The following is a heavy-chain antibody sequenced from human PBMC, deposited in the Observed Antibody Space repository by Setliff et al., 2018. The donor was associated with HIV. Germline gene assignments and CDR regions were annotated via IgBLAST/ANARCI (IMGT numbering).Heavy chain of an antibody. CDR1: GESFSNYH. J-gene: IGHJ1*01. CDR3: ARDSNAPYFQH. Sequence: SETLSLTCAVFGESFSNYHWNWFRQPPGGGLEWIGEISHSGNTDYNSSLKSRVTISVDTSKNQFSLKLNSVTAADTAVYYCARDSNAPYFQHWGQGTLVTVSS. CDR2: ISHSGNT. D-gene: IGHD1-1*01. V-gene: IGHV4-34*01.